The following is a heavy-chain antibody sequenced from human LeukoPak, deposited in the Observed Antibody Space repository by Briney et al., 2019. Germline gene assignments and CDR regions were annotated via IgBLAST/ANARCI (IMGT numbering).Heavy chain of an antibody. Sequence: SESLSLXCTVSGGSISSNNYYWGWIRQPPGKGLEWIGSIYFSGITYYNPCLKSRVTISVDTSKNQFSLKLSSVTAADTAVYYCARHVSGTYLNLVDNWGQGTLVTVSS. V-gene: IGHV4-39*01. CDR2: IYFSGIT. CDR1: GGSISSNNYY. D-gene: IGHD1-26*01. J-gene: IGHJ4*02. CDR3: ARHVSGTYLNLVDN.